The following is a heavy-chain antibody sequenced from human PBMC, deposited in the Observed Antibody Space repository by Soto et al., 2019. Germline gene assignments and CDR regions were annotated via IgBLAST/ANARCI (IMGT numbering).Heavy chain of an antibody. D-gene: IGHD3-10*01. CDR3: ARDKGMGFGELLPAFDI. Sequence: GGSLRLSCAASGFTFSSYAMHWVRQAPGKGLEWVAVISYDGSNKYYADSVKGRFTISRDNSKNTLYLQMNSLRAEDTAVYYCARDKGMGFGELLPAFDIWGQGTMVTVSS. CDR2: ISYDGSNK. J-gene: IGHJ3*02. V-gene: IGHV3-30-3*01. CDR1: GFTFSSYA.